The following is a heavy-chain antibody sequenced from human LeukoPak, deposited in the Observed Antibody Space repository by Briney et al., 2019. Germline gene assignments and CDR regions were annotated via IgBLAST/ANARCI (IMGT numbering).Heavy chain of an antibody. D-gene: IGHD6-19*01. CDR1: GFTFSSYW. V-gene: IGHV3-7*01. J-gene: IGHJ4*02. Sequence: PGGSLRLSCAASGFTFSSYWMNWVRQAPGKGLEWVASIKQDGSEKYYVDSVKGRFTISRDNAKNSLYLQMNSLRAEDTAVYYCARDHWPSTTAIAVAGGAVDYWGQGTLVTVSS. CDR3: ARDHWPSTTAIAVAGGAVDY. CDR2: IKQDGSEK.